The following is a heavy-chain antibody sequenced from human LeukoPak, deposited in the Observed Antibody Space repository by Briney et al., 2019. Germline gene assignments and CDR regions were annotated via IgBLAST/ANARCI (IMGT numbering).Heavy chain of an antibody. CDR3: ARPRSPYSGSYYAY. CDR1: GYSISSGYY. Sequence: SETLSLTCAVSGYSISSGYYWGWIRQPPGKGLEWIGSICHSGSTYYNPSLKSRVTISVDTSKNQFSLKLSSVTAADTAVYYCARPRSPYSGSYYAYWGQGTLVTVSS. D-gene: IGHD1-26*01. CDR2: ICHSGST. J-gene: IGHJ4*02. V-gene: IGHV4-38-2*01.